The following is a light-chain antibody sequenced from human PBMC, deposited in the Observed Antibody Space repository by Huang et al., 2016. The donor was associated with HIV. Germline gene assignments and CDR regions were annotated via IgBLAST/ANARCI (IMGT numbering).Light chain of an antibody. V-gene: IGKV3-15*01. CDR2: DAS. J-gene: IGKJ4*01. Sequence: ETVMTQSPGTLSVSPGERVTLSCRASQSICSKLAWYQQKPGQIPRLLIYDASARATAIPTRVTGSGSGTEFTLTISSLQSEDFAVYYCQQYDKWPLTFGGGTKVEIK. CDR1: QSICSK. CDR3: QQYDKWPLT.